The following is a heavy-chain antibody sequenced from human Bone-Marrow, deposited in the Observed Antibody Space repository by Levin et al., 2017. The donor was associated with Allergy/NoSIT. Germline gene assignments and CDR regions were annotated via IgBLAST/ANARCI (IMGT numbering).Heavy chain of an antibody. J-gene: IGHJ4*02. D-gene: IGHD6-19*01. CDR3: ARHSITSEHRSGWTDY. CDR2: VYYSGST. V-gene: IGHV4-39*01. CDR1: GYSISSPSYY. Sequence: KSSETLSLTCTVSGYSISSPSYYWGWIRQPPGTGLEWIGRVYYSGSTYYNPSLNSRVTISVDTSKNQFSLRLSSVTAADTAVYYCARHSITSEHRSGWTDYWGQGTLVTVSS.